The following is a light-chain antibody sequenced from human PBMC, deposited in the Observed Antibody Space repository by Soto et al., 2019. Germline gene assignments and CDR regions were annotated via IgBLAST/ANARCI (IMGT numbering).Light chain of an antibody. CDR1: QDISKW. CDR2: AAS. V-gene: IGKV1-12*01. Sequence: DIQMTQSPSSVSASVGDTVTITCRASQDISKWLAWYQQKPGKAPNLLIYAASTFQRGVPSRFSGSGSGTDFTLTISSLQPEDFATFYCHQTSSFPWTFGQGTKVEIK. CDR3: HQTSSFPWT. J-gene: IGKJ1*01.